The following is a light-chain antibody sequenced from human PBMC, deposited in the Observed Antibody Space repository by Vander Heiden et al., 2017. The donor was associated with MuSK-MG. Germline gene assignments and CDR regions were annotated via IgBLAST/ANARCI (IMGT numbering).Light chain of an antibody. Sequence: DIQMTQSPPSLSASVGDRVTITCRASQSIRTFLNWYQQKPGKAPKLLIYAASKLQSGVPSRFNGSGSGTDFTLTISSLQTDDFATYYWQQSFSSPFFGQGTKLDIK. V-gene: IGKV1-39*01. CDR1: QSIRTF. CDR2: AAS. CDR3: QQSFSSPF. J-gene: IGKJ2*01.